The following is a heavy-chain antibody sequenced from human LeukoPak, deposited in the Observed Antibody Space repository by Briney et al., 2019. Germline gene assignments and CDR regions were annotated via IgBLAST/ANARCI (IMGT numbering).Heavy chain of an antibody. D-gene: IGHD3-22*01. CDR2: ISSSSSYI. CDR1: GFTFSSYS. CDR3: ARTYYYDTNDAFDI. Sequence: GGSLRLLCAASGFTFSSYSMYWVRQAPGKGLEYGSSISSSSSYIYYADSVKGRFTISRDNAKNALYLQMNSLRAEDTAVYYCARTYYYDTNDAFDIWGQGTMVTVSS. J-gene: IGHJ3*02. V-gene: IGHV3-21*01.